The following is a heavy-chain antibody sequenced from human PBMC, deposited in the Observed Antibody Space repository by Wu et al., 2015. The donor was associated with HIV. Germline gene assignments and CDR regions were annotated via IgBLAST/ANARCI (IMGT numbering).Heavy chain of an antibody. CDR1: GYTFTDYY. Sequence: QVQLVQSGAEVKKPGASVKVSCKTSGYTFTDYYIHWMRQVTGQGPEWMGWINPKNGGTNYAQNFQGRLTMTRDTSISSAYMELKKLTSEDTAMYFCARSHKWLQLRYQGNFDSWGQGTLVTVSS. D-gene: IGHD6-19*01. J-gene: IGHJ4*01. V-gene: IGHV1-2*02. CDR3: ARSHKWLQLRYQGNFDS. CDR2: INPKNGGT.